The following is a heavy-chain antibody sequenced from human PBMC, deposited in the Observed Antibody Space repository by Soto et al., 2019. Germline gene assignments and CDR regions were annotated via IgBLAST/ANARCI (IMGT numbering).Heavy chain of an antibody. Sequence: QVQLQESGPGLVKPSGTLSLTCAVSGGSISSSNWWSWVRQPPGKGLEWVGEMYHSGRTNYNPSLKSRVTISVDKSKNQFSLKLTSVTAADTAVYYCASAGGNSRAFDIWGQGTMVTVSS. CDR1: GGSISSSNW. D-gene: IGHD2-21*02. J-gene: IGHJ3*02. V-gene: IGHV4-4*02. CDR2: MYHSGRT. CDR3: ASAGGNSRAFDI.